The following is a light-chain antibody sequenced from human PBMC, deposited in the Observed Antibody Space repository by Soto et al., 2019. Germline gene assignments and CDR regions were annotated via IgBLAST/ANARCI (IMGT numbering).Light chain of an antibody. Sequence: QTVVAQSPSASASLGAPINLTCTLSSGHSTYAVAWHQQHPEKGPRFLMKLNSDGSHFKGDGIPDRFSGSSSGAERYLTISSLQSEDEADYYCQTWATGDQVFGGGTKLTVL. CDR1: SGHSTYA. V-gene: IGLV4-69*01. CDR3: QTWATGDQV. J-gene: IGLJ3*02. CDR2: LNSDGSH.